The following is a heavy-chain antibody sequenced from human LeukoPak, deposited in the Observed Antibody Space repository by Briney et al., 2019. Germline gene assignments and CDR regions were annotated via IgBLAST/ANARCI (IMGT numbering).Heavy chain of an antibody. CDR2: ISSSSSTI. V-gene: IGHV3-48*01. J-gene: IGHJ4*02. CDR1: GFTFSSYS. CDR3: ERDPPTTVTVFDY. D-gene: IGHD4-17*01. Sequence: GGSLRLSCAASGFTFSSYSMNWVRQAPGKGLGWVSYISSSSSTIYYAGSVKGRFTISRDNAKNSLYLLMNSLRAEDTAVYDCERDPPTTVTVFDYWGQGTLVTVSS.